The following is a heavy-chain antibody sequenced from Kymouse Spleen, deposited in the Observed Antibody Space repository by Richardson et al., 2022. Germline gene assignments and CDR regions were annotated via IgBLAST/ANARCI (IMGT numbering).Heavy chain of an antibody. V-gene: IGHV1-2*04. CDR1: GYTFTGYY. CDR2: INPNSGGT. D-gene: IGHD1-7*01. J-gene: IGHJ4*02. CDR3: ARDHRTYNWNYVFDY. Sequence: QVQLVQSGAEVKKPGASVKVSCKASGYTFTGYYMHWVRQAPGQGLEWMGWINPNSGGTNYAQKFQGWVTMTRDTSISTAYMELSRLRSDDTAVYYCARDHRTYNWNYVFDYWGQGTLVTVSS.